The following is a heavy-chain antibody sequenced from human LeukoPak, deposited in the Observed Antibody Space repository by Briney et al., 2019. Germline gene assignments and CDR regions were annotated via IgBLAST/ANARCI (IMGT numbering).Heavy chain of an antibody. CDR1: GYTFTGYY. Sequence: ASVKVSCKASGYTFTGYYMHWVRQAPGQGLEWMGWINPNSGGTNYAQKFQGRVTMTRDTSISTAYMELSRLRSDDTAVYYCARAGDYYDSSGHHDAFDIRGQGTMVTVSS. CDR3: ARAGDYYDSSGHHDAFDI. V-gene: IGHV1-2*02. D-gene: IGHD3-22*01. J-gene: IGHJ3*02. CDR2: INPNSGGT.